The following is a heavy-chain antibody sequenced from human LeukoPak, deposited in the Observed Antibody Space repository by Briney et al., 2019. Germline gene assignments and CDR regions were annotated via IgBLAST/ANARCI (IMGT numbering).Heavy chain of an antibody. V-gene: IGHV3-33*01. J-gene: IGHJ4*02. CDR1: GISFSSHG. CDR3: ARARNDYDSNGFSFLDY. Sequence: GTSLRLSCAASGISFSSHGMHWVRQAPGKGREGVAGIWHDGSNIYYADSVKGRVTISRDNSKNPLSLQMNSLRAEDTALYYCARARNDYDSNGFSFLDYWGQGTLVTVSS. CDR2: IWHDGSNI. D-gene: IGHD3-22*01.